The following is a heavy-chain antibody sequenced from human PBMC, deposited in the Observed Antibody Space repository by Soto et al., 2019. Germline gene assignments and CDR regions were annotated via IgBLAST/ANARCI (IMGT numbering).Heavy chain of an antibody. Sequence: ASVKVSCKASGYTFTSYYMHWVRQAPGQGLEWMGIINPSGGSTSYAQKFQGRVTMTRDTSTSTVYMELSSLRSEDTAVYYCARDLYYYDSSGSRGNLDYWGQGTLVTASS. CDR2: INPSGGST. J-gene: IGHJ4*02. V-gene: IGHV1-46*01. CDR3: ARDLYYYDSSGSRGNLDY. D-gene: IGHD3-22*01. CDR1: GYTFTSYY.